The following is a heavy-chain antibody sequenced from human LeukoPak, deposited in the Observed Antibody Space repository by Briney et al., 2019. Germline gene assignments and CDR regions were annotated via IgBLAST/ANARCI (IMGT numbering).Heavy chain of an antibody. CDR1: GFALSTSGVG. J-gene: IGHJ1*01. CDR3: AHARSSTSYLGHFQH. Sequence: SGPTLVKPTQPLTLTCTFSGFALSTSGVGVGWIRQPPAKALEWLAYTYWDDAKPSSTSLKSRPTITKEPTKTQEVLTMTNMDPVDTATYYCAHARSSTSYLGHFQHWGQGTLVTVSS. D-gene: IGHD2-2*01. V-gene: IGHV2-5*02. CDR2: TYWDDAK.